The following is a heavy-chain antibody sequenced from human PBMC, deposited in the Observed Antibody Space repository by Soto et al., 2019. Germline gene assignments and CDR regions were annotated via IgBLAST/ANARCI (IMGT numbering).Heavy chain of an antibody. J-gene: IGHJ5*02. D-gene: IGHD6-13*01. V-gene: IGHV3-11*06. Sequence: QVQLVESGGGLVKPGGSLRLSCAASGFTFSDYYMSWIRQAPGKGLEWVSYISSSSSYTNYADSVKGRFTISRDNAKNSLYLQMNSLRAEDTAVYYCAREVAAAGTWFDPWGQGTLVTVSS. CDR3: AREVAAAGTWFDP. CDR2: ISSSSSYT. CDR1: GFTFSDYY.